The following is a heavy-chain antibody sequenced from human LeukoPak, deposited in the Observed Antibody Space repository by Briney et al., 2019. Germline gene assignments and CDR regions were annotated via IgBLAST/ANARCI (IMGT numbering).Heavy chain of an antibody. CDR1: GDSISSGGFY. Sequence: SETLSLTCTVSGDSISSGGFYWSWIRQPPGKGLEWIGEINHSGSTNYNPSLKSRDTISVDTSKNQFSLKLSSVTAADTAVYYCARYSGYYLSYFDYWGQGTLVTVSS. V-gene: IGHV4-39*01. D-gene: IGHD3-22*01. J-gene: IGHJ4*02. CDR3: ARYSGYYLSYFDY. CDR2: INHSGST.